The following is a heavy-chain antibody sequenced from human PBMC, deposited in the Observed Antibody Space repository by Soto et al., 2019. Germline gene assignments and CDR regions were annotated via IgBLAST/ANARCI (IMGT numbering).Heavy chain of an antibody. CDR1: GGSFSGYY. CDR3: ARGKYYYDSSGYYLPDYFDY. V-gene: IGHV4-34*01. J-gene: IGHJ4*02. CDR2: INHSGST. Sequence: SETLSLTCAVYGGSFSGYYWSWIRPPPGKGLEWIGEINHSGSTNYNPSLKSRVTISVDTSKNQFSLKLSSVTAADTAVYYCARGKYYYDSSGYYLPDYFDYWGQGTLVTVSS. D-gene: IGHD3-22*01.